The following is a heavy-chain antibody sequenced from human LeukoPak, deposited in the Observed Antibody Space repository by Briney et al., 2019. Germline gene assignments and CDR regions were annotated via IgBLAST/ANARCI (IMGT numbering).Heavy chain of an antibody. CDR3: AREGRGSWFDP. V-gene: IGHV4-34*01. J-gene: IGHJ5*02. Sequence: SETLSLTCAVYGGSFSGYYWSWIRQPPGKGLEWIGEINHSGSTNYNPSLKSRVTISVDTSKNQFSLKVSSVTAADTAVYYCAREGRGSWFDPWGQGTLVTVSS. CDR1: GGSFSGYY. CDR2: INHSGST. D-gene: IGHD1-26*01.